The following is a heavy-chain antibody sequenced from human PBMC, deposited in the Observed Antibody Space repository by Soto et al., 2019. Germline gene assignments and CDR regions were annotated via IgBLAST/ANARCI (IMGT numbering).Heavy chain of an antibody. CDR3: ERHNYELEFPKE. CDR1: GGSISSSSSY. V-gene: IGHV4-39*01. J-gene: IGHJ4*02. Sequence: QLQLQESGPGLVKPSETLSLTCTVSGGSISSSSSYWGWIRQPPGKGLEWIGSTHYGGSTYYNPSLKSRVTVSVDTSKNQFSLRLSSVTAADTAVYYCERHNYELEFPKEWGQGTLVTVSS. D-gene: IGHD3-22*01. CDR2: THYGGST.